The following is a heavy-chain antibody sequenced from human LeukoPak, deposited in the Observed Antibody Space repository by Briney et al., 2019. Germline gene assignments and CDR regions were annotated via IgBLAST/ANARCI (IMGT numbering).Heavy chain of an antibody. V-gene: IGHV3-74*01. CDR1: GFTFSNHW. J-gene: IGHJ4*02. Sequence: GGSPRLSCAASGFTFSNHWMHWVRHAPGKGLMWVSRINRGGSRTDYADSVKGRFTISRDDAKNTLYLQLNSLRAEDTAVYFCARGGSDTAMAHDYWGQGTLVTVSS. D-gene: IGHD5-18*01. CDR3: ARGGSDTAMAHDY. CDR2: INRGGSRT.